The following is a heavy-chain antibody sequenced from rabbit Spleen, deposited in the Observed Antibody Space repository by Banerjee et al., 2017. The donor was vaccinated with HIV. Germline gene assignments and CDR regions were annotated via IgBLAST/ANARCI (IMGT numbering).Heavy chain of an antibody. D-gene: IGHD1-1*01. CDR3: ARDLTGVIGWNFGW. V-gene: IGHV1S40*01. CDR1: GLDLSSNYW. CDR2: IYAVTGKA. Sequence: QSLEESGGDLVKPGASLTLTCKASGLDLSSNYWMCWVRQAPGKGLEWIACIYAVTGKAVYASWAKGRFTFSKTSSTTVTLQVTSLTAADTATYFCARDLTGVIGWNFGWWGQGTLVTVS. J-gene: IGHJ4*01.